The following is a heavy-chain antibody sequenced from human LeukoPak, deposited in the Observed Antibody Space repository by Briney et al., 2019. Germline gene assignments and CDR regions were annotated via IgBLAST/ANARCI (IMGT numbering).Heavy chain of an antibody. D-gene: IGHD6-13*01. J-gene: IGHJ4*02. CDR3: AKGGTGGSSWYNGGVIDY. CDR1: GGTFSSYA. Sequence: SVKVSCKASGGTFSSYAISWVRQAPGQGLEWMGGIIPIFGTANYAQKFQGRVTITADESTSTAYMELSSLRSEDTAVYYCAKGGTGGSSWYNGGVIDYWGQGTLVTVSS. CDR2: IIPIFGTA. V-gene: IGHV1-69*01.